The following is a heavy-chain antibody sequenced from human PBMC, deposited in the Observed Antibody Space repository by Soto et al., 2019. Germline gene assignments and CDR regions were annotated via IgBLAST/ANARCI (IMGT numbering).Heavy chain of an antibody. CDR3: ARAVNYNWNYFDD. D-gene: IGHD1-20*01. CDR1: GGSISSGDYY. Sequence: SETLSLTCTVSGGSISSGDYYWSWIRQPPGKGLEWIGHIHYSGSTYYNPSLKSRVTISVDTSKNQFSLKLSSVTAADTAVYYCARAVNYNWNYFDDWGQGTLVTVSS. CDR2: IHYSGST. J-gene: IGHJ4*02. V-gene: IGHV4-30-4*01.